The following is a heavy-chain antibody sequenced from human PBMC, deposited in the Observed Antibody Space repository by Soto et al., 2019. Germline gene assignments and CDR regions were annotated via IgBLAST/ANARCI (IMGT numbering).Heavy chain of an antibody. Sequence: EVQLVESGGGLVQPGGSLRLSCAASGFTFSDYWMHWVRQAPGKGLVWLSRVSPDGTRTSYADSAKGRFTISRDNAKNTLFLQMNSLCSLDTAEYFCVRHNTALDYWGQGTLVTVSS. J-gene: IGHJ4*02. CDR2: VSPDGTRT. CDR3: VRHNTALDY. V-gene: IGHV3-74*01. CDR1: GFTFSDYW. D-gene: IGHD2-2*02.